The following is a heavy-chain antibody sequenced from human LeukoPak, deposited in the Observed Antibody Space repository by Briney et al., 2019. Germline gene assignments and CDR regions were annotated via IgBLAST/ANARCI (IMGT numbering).Heavy chain of an antibody. V-gene: IGHV5-51*01. CDR2: IYPGDSDT. J-gene: IGHJ4*02. D-gene: IGHD3-10*01. CDR3: ARDFSYGSGSHHTDY. Sequence: GGSLKISCQGSGSSFTSYWIGGVRPLPGKGLEGMGIIYPGDSDTRYSSSFQGQVTISADKSISTAYLQWSSLKASDTAMYYCARDFSYGSGSHHTDYWGQGTLVTVSS. CDR1: GSSFTSYW.